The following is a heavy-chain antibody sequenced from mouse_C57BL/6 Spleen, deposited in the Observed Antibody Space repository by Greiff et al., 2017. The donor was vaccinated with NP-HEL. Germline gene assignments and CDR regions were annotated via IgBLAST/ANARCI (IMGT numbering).Heavy chain of an antibody. J-gene: IGHJ2*01. Sequence: EVKLVESGGGLVQSGRSLRLSCATSGFTFSDFYMEWVRQAPGKGLEWIAASRNKANDYTTEYSASVKGRFIVSRDTSQSILYLQMNALRAEDTAIYYCARDAGQLRLWNYFDYWGQVTTLTVSS. V-gene: IGHV7-1*01. CDR3: ARDAGQLRLWNYFDY. CDR1: GFTFSDFY. CDR2: SRNKANDYTT. D-gene: IGHD3-2*02.